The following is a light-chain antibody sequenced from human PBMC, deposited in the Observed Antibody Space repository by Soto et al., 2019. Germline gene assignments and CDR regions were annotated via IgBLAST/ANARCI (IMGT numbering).Light chain of an antibody. V-gene: IGKV3-20*01. CDR1: QSVGSSY. J-gene: IGKJ2*01. CDR2: GAS. Sequence: EIVLTQSPGTLSLSPGERVTLSCRSSQSVGSSYLAWYQQKPGQAPRLLIYGASSRATGIPDRFSGSGSGTEFTLTISRLEPEDFAVYYCQQYGTSPYTFGQGTKVDI. CDR3: QQYGTSPYT.